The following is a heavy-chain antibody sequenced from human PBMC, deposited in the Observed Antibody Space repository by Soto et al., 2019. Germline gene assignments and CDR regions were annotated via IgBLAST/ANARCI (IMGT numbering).Heavy chain of an antibody. D-gene: IGHD1-20*01. CDR3: DVYNRLRHFDY. V-gene: IGHV4-59*08. J-gene: IGHJ4*02. CDR1: GGSISSYY. Sequence: SETLSLTCTVSGGSISSYYWSWIRQPPGKGLEWIGYIYYSESTNYNPSLKSRVTISVHTSKNQFSLRLSSVPSADTAMYFCDVYNRLRHFDYWGPGTLVTVSS. CDR2: IYYSEST.